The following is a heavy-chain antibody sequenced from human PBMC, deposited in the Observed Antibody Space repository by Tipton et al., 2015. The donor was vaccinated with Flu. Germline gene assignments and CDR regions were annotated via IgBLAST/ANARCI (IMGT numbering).Heavy chain of an antibody. V-gene: IGHV3-23*01. D-gene: IGHD3-10*01. Sequence: GSLRLSCAASGFTFSSYAMSWVRQAPGKGLEWVSAISGSGGSTYYADSVKGRFTISRDNSKNTLYLQMNSLRAEDTAVYYCAKDRRFFGLSKSGPNDAFDIWGQGTMVTVSS. CDR1: GFTFSSYA. CDR3: AKDRRFFGLSKSGPNDAFDI. J-gene: IGHJ3*02. CDR2: ISGSGGST.